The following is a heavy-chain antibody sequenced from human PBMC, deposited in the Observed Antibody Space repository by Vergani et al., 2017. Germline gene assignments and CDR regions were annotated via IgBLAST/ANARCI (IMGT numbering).Heavy chain of an antibody. Sequence: QVQLVQSGAEVKKPGSSVKVSCKASGGTFSSYTISWVRQAPGQGLEWMGRIIPILGIANYAQKFQGRVTITADKSTSTAYMELSSLRSEDTAVYYCAKDAAKKYGDYFLWYFDLWGRGTLVTVSS. D-gene: IGHD4-17*01. CDR2: IIPILGIA. J-gene: IGHJ2*01. CDR1: GGTFSSYT. V-gene: IGHV1-69*08. CDR3: AKDAAKKYGDYFLWYFDL.